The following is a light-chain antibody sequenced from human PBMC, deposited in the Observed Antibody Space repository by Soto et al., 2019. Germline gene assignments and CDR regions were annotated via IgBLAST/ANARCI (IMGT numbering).Light chain of an antibody. Sequence: QSALTQPRSVSGSPGQSVTISCTGTSSDFGGYNYVSWYQQHPGKAPKLMIYDVNKRPSGVPDRFSGSMSGNTASLTISGLQAEDEADYYCCSYVFTDVLFGGGSKLTV. J-gene: IGLJ2*01. CDR1: SSDFGGYNY. CDR3: CSYVFTDVL. V-gene: IGLV2-11*01. CDR2: DVN.